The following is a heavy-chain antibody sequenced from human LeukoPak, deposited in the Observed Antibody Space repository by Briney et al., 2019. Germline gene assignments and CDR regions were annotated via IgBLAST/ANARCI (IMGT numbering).Heavy chain of an antibody. Sequence: SETLSLTCTVSGGSISSSTFYWGWIRQPPGKGLEWIGSIYYSGSTYYNPSLKSRVTISVDTSKNQFSLKLSSVTAADTAVYYCARDRLDYGVDYWGQGTLVTVSS. V-gene: IGHV4-39*07. CDR1: GGSISSSTFY. CDR2: IYYSGST. CDR3: ARDRLDYGVDY. D-gene: IGHD4-17*01. J-gene: IGHJ4*02.